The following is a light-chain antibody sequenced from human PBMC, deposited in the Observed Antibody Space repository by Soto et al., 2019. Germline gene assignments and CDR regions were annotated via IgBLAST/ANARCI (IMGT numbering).Light chain of an antibody. J-gene: IGLJ2*01. CDR1: SGHSSYA. CDR3: QTWGTGIVV. CDR2: LNSDRSH. V-gene: IGLV4-69*01. Sequence: QPVLTQSPSASASLGASVKLTCTLSSGHSSYAIAWHQQQPEKGPRYLMKLNSDRSHSKGDGIPDRFSGSSSGAERYLTISSLQSEDEADYYFQTWGTGIVVFGGGTKLTVL.